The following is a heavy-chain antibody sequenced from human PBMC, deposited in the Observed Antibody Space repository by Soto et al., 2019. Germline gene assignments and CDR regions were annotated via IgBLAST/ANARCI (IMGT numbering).Heavy chain of an antibody. J-gene: IGHJ4*02. CDR1: GFTFSSYA. V-gene: IGHV3-23*01. D-gene: IGHD6-13*01. CDR3: AKGGWVDIAAAGALFDY. Sequence: EVQLLESGGGWVQPGGSLRLSCAASGFTFSSYAMSWVRQAPGKGLEGVSPISGSGGNTYYADSVKGRFTISRDNSKNTLYLQVNSLRAEDTAVYYCAKGGWVDIAAAGALFDYWGQGTLVTVSS. CDR2: ISGSGGNT.